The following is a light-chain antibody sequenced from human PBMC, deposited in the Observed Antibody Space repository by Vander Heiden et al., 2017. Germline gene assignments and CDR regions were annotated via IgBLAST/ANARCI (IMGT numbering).Light chain of an antibody. J-gene: IGKJ4*01. CDR3: QQFERVWRT. Sequence: DIPLTQSPSFLSASVGDRVTITCRASQDISSFLAWYQQKPGKAPKLLIYGASTLQSGVPSRFSGSGSGTEFTLTISSLQPEDCATYYCQQFERVWRTFGGGTKVEIK. V-gene: IGKV1-9*01. CDR1: QDISSF. CDR2: GAS.